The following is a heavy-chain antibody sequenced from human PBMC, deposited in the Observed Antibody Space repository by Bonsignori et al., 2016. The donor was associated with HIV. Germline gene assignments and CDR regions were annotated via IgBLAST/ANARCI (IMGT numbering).Heavy chain of an antibody. J-gene: IGHJ4*02. V-gene: IGHV3-64*01. Sequence: WIRQPPGKGLEYVSAISSNGGSTYYANSVKGRFTISRDNSKNTLYLQMGSLRAEDMAVYYCARGQGYCSSTSCYNYFDYWGQGTLVTVSS. CDR2: ISSNGGST. D-gene: IGHD2-2*02. CDR3: ARGQGYCSSTSCYNYFDY.